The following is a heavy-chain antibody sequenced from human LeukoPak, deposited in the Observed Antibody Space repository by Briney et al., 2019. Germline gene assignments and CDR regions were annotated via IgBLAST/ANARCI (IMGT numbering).Heavy chain of an antibody. CDR3: ARDSQDIVVVPAAIWTVGYYYMDV. CDR1: GFTFSSYA. CDR2: ISYDGSNK. V-gene: IGHV3-30-3*01. D-gene: IGHD2-2*02. Sequence: PGGSLRLSCAASGFTFSSYAMHWVRQAPGKGLEWVAVISYDGSNKYYADSVKGRFTISRDNSKNTLYLQMNSLRAEDTAVYYCARDSQDIVVVPAAIWTVGYYYMDVWGKGTTVTVSS. J-gene: IGHJ6*03.